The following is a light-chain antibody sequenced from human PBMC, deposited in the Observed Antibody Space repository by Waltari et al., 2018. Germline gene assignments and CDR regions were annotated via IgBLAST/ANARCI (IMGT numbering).Light chain of an antibody. CDR1: EDVSTW. Sequence: DIQMTQSPSSVSASVGDRVTITCRASEDVSTWLAWYQQKPGKVPQLLIFAASVLRTGVSSRFTGSGSGTDFTLTISSLQSEDFAVYHCQQSNNWPLTFGGGTKVEIK. CDR3: QQSNNWPLT. J-gene: IGKJ4*01. CDR2: AAS. V-gene: IGKV1-12*01.